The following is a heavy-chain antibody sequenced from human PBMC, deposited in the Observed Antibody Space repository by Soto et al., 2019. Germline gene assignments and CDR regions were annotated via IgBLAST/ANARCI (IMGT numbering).Heavy chain of an antibody. CDR3: ARDRSITMVRGVIITGLADAFDI. V-gene: IGHV3-30-3*01. CDR2: ISYDGSNK. J-gene: IGHJ3*02. D-gene: IGHD3-10*01. CDR1: GFTFSSYA. Sequence: GGSLRLSCAASGFTFSSYAMHWVRQAPGKGLEWVAVISYDGSNKYYADSVKGRFTISRHNSKNTLYLQMNSLRAEDTAVYYCARDRSITMVRGVIITGLADAFDIWGQGTMVTVSS.